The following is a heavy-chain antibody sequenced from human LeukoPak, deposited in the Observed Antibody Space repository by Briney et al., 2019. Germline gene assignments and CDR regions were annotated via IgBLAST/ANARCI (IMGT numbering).Heavy chain of an antibody. CDR3: AKAVAGTSGDY. D-gene: IGHD6-19*01. V-gene: IGHV3-21*01. J-gene: IGHJ4*02. CDR2: ISSSSSYI. Sequence: KPGGSLRLYCAASGFTFSSYSMNWVCQAPGKGLEWVSSISSSSSYIYYADSVKGRFTISRDNAKNSLYLQMNSLRAEDTAVYYCAKAVAGTSGDYWGQGTLVTVSS. CDR1: GFTFSSYS.